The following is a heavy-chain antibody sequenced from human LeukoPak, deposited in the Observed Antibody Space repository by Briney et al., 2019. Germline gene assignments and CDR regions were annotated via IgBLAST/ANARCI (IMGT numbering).Heavy chain of an antibody. CDR2: IYTNGNS. J-gene: IGHJ4*02. V-gene: IGHV4-4*07. D-gene: IGHD5-18*01. Sequence: SETLSLTCTVSGGSISSYSWSWIRQPAGKGLEWIGRIYTNGNSNYNPSLKSRVTMSLDTSKNQFSLKLSSVTAADTAVYYCARARGYCYLDYWGQGTLLTVSS. CDR1: GGSISSYS. CDR3: ARARGYCYLDY.